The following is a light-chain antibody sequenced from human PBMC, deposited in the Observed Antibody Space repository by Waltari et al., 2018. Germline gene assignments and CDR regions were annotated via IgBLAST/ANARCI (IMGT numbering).Light chain of an antibody. V-gene: IGLV2-14*03. J-gene: IGLJ1*01. CDR3: NSYTSSSTYV. CDR2: DVN. CDR1: SSDVGCYHF. Sequence: QSALTQPASVSGSPGQSISISCTGTSSDVGCYHFVSWYQQHPGKGPKLIFYDVNKRPSGVSNRFSGSKSGNTASLTISGLQADDEADYYCNSYTSSSTYVFGTGTKVTVL.